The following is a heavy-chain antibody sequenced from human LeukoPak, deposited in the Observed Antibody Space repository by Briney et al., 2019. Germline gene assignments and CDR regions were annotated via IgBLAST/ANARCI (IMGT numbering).Heavy chain of an antibody. CDR1: GFTFSSYA. J-gene: IGHJ4*02. V-gene: IGHV3-23*01. Sequence: GGSLRLSCAASGFTFSSYAMSWVRQAPGKGLGWGSAISGSGGTSYYADSVKGRFTISRDDSRNTLYLQMNSLRAEDTAVYYCAKVALEFGPTLGYFDYWGQGTLVTVSS. CDR2: ISGSGGTS. D-gene: IGHD3-10*01. CDR3: AKVALEFGPTLGYFDY.